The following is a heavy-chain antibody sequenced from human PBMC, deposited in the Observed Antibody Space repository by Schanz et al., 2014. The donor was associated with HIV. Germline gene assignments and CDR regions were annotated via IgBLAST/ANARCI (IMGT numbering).Heavy chain of an antibody. V-gene: IGHV3-30*18. Sequence: QVQVVESGGGVVQPGRSLTLSCATTGFPLRDYGMHWVRQAAGKGLEXXXXXTTKELKKNNAASVKGRFTISRDNSKNTVYLQAKSLRPEDTAVYYCAKDRNQYDSRYIGKGNYYYYYGMDVWGQGTTVTVSS. D-gene: IGHD3-22*01. CDR1: GFPLRDYG. CDR2: XTTKELKK. J-gene: IGHJ6*02. CDR3: AKDRNQYDSRYIGKGNYYYYYGMDV.